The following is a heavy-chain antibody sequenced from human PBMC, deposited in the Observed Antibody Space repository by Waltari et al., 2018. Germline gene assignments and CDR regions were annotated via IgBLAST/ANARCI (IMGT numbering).Heavy chain of an antibody. V-gene: IGHV1-69*12. CDR2: IIPIFGTA. Sequence: QVQLVQSGAEVKKPGSSVKVSCKASGGTFSSYAISWVRQAPGQGLEWMGGIIPIFGTANYAQKFQGRVTITADESTSTAYMELSSLRSEDTAVYYCARSVVVIATAWIYFQHWGQGTLVTVSS. CDR3: ARSVVVIATAWIYFQH. D-gene: IGHD2-21*01. J-gene: IGHJ1*01. CDR1: GGTFSSYA.